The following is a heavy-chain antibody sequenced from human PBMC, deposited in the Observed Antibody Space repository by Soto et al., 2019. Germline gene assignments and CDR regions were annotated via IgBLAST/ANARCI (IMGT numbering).Heavy chain of an antibody. D-gene: IGHD3-3*01. CDR1: GYTFTIYG. V-gene: IGHV1-18*01. Sequence: ASVKVSCKASGYTFTIYGIIWVRQAPGQGLEWMGWISAYNGNTNYAQKLQGRVTMTTDTSTSTAYMELRSLRSDDTAVYYCARVGTIFGVERYYMDVWGKGTTVTVSS. CDR3: ARVGTIFGVERYYMDV. J-gene: IGHJ6*03. CDR2: ISAYNGNT.